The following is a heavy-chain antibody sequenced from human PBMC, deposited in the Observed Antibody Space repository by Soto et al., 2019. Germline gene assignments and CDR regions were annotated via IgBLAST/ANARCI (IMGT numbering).Heavy chain of an antibody. J-gene: IGHJ6*02. CDR3: ASETKRDYDSTNGFAYGMDV. Sequence: SVKVSCKASGGTFSSYAISWVRQAPGQGLEWMGGIIPIFGTANYAQKFQGRVTITADESTSTAYMELSSLGSEDTAVYYCASETKRDYDSTNGFAYGMDVWGQGTTVTVSS. CDR1: GGTFSSYA. CDR2: IIPIFGTA. V-gene: IGHV1-69*13. D-gene: IGHD3-3*01.